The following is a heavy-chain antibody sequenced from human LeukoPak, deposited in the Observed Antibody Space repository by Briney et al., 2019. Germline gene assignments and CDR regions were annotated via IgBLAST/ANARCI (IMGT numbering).Heavy chain of an antibody. CDR3: ARESMVRGVIINYYYYYMDV. V-gene: IGHV1-69*05. Sequence: ASVKVSCKTSGCTFTGHYIHWVRQAPGQGLEWMGGIIPIFGTANYAQKFQGRVTITTDESTSTAYMELSSLRSEDTAVYYCARESMVRGVIINYYYYYMDVWGKGTTVTVSS. CDR2: IIPIFGTA. D-gene: IGHD3-10*01. CDR1: GCTFTGHY. J-gene: IGHJ6*03.